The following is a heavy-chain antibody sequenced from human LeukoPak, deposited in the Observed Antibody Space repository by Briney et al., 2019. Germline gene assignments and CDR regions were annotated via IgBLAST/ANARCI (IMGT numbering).Heavy chain of an antibody. CDR2: MSYSGST. CDR3: ARGYGVLGSMDV. Sequence: SETLSLTCTVSGGSFSSDYWSWIRQPPGKGLEWIGYMSYSGSTDYNSSLKSRVTMSVDTSKNQFSLKLSSVTAADTAVYYCARGYGVLGSMDVWGQGTTVTVSS. D-gene: IGHD2-8*02. J-gene: IGHJ6*02. CDR1: GGSFSSDY. V-gene: IGHV4-59*12.